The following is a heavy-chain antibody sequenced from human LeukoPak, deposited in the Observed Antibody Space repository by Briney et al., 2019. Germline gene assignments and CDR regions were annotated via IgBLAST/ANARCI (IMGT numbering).Heavy chain of an antibody. CDR2: INHSGST. D-gene: IGHD3-3*01. V-gene: IGHV4-34*01. CDR3: ASKTYDFWSGGTPFDP. J-gene: IGHJ5*02. CDR1: GGPFSGYY. Sequence: PSETLSLTCAVYGGPFSGYYWSWIRQPPGKGLEWIGEINHSGSTNYNPSLKSRVTISVDTSKNQFSLKLSSVTAADTAVYYCASKTYDFWSGGTPFDPWGQGTLVTVSS.